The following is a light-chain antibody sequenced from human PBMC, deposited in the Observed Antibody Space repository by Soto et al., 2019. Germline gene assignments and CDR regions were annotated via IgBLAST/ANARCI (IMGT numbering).Light chain of an antibody. J-gene: IGKJ1*01. V-gene: IGKV3-15*01. CDR1: QRVGIN. CDR2: GAS. CDR3: QHYNDRLLT. Sequence: MTQTPSSLSASAGETATLSCRASQRVGINVAWYQQKPGQAPSLLIYGASTRATGSPDRFSASGSATEFTLTISSLQSEDFAAYYCQHYNDRLLTFGQGTKVDIK.